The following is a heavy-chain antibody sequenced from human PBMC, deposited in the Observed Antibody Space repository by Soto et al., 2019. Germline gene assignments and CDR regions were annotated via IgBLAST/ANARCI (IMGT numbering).Heavy chain of an antibody. CDR3: ARPNYYDSSGYYQYYYYGMDV. Sequence: ASVKVSCKASGGTFSSYAISWVRQAPGQGLEWMGGIIPIFGTENYAQKFQGRVTITADESTSTAYMELSSLRSEDTAVYYCARPNYYDSSGYYQYYYYGMDVWGQGTTVTVSS. J-gene: IGHJ6*02. V-gene: IGHV1-69*13. CDR2: IIPIFGTE. D-gene: IGHD3-22*01. CDR1: GGTFSSYA.